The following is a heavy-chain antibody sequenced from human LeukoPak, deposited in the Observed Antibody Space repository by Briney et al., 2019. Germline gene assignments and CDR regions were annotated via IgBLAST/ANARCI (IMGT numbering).Heavy chain of an antibody. D-gene: IGHD3-22*01. Sequence: ASVKVSCKASGYTFTSYGISWVRQAPGQGLEWMGWISAYNGNTNYAQKLQGRVTMTTDTSTSTAYMELRSLRSYDTAVYYCARDTYYDSSGYLNFLIDYWGQGTLVTVSS. CDR1: GYTFTSYG. J-gene: IGHJ4*02. V-gene: IGHV1-18*04. CDR2: ISAYNGNT. CDR3: ARDTYYDSSGYLNFLIDY.